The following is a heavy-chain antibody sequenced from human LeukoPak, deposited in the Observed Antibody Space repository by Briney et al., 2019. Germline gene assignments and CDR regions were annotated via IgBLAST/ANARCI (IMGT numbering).Heavy chain of an antibody. J-gene: IGHJ4*02. Sequence: PGGSLRLSCAASGFTFSSYSMNWVRQAPGKGLEWVSSISSSSSYIYYADSVKGRFTISRDNAKNSLYLQMNSLRAEDTAVYYCARDLSFDTGSAPFDYWGQGTLVTVSS. D-gene: IGHD5-18*01. CDR2: ISSSSSYI. CDR1: GFTFSSYS. CDR3: ARDLSFDTGSAPFDY. V-gene: IGHV3-21*01.